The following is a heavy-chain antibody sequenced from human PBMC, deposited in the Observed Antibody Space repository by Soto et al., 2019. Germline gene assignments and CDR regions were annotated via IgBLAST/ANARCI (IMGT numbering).Heavy chain of an antibody. CDR1: GFTFSSYG. D-gene: IGHD3-10*01. CDR2: ISYDGSNK. J-gene: IGHJ4*02. Sequence: GGSLRLSCAASGFTFSSYGMHWVRQAPGKGLEWVAVISYDGSNKYYADSVKGRFTISRDNSKNTLYLQMNSLRAEDTAVYYCAKDRVGSFDYWGQGTLVTVST. V-gene: IGHV3-30*18. CDR3: AKDRVGSFDY.